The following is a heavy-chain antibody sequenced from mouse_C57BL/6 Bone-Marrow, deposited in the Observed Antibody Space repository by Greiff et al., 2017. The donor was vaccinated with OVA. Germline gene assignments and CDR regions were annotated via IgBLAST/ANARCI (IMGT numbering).Heavy chain of an antibody. Sequence: EVQLQESGPGLVKPSQSLSLTCSVTGYSITSGYYWNWIRQFPGNKLEWMGYISYDGSNNYNPSLKNRISITRDTSKNQFLLKLNSVTTEDTATYYCARDLTTLYAMDYWGQGTSVTVSS. J-gene: IGHJ4*01. D-gene: IGHD2-13*01. CDR3: ARDLTTLYAMDY. V-gene: IGHV3-6*01. CDR2: ISYDGSN. CDR1: GYSITSGYY.